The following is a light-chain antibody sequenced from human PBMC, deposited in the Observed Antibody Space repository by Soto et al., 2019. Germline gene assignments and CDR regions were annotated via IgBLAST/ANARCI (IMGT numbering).Light chain of an antibody. CDR2: GAS. CDR3: QQRSNWRGK. V-gene: IGKV3D-20*02. Sequence: EIVLTQSPGTLSLSPGERATLSCRASQSFNSIYLAWYQQKPGQAPRLLIYGASSRATGIPDRFSGSGSGTDFTLTISRMATADSTVYYCQQRSNWRGKFGQGTKVDI. J-gene: IGKJ1*01. CDR1: QSFNSIY.